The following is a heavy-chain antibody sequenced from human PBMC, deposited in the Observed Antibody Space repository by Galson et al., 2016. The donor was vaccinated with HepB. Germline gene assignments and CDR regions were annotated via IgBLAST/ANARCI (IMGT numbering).Heavy chain of an antibody. Sequence: SGAEVKKPGESLKISCKGSGYSFSSYWIGWVRQMPGKGLEWMGIISPGDSDTRYSPSFQGQVTISVDKAINTAYMQRSSLKASDSGIYYCARRPPVTGRSGHYFDSWGQGTLVTVSS. J-gene: IGHJ4*02. V-gene: IGHV5-51*01. D-gene: IGHD4-11*01. CDR2: ISPGDSDT. CDR3: ARRPPVTGRSGHYFDS. CDR1: GYSFSSYW.